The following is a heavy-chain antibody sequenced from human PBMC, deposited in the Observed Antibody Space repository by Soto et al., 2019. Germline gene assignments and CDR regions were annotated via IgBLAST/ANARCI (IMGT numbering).Heavy chain of an antibody. Sequence: EALLVESGGGLVQPGGSLRLSCAASGFNFNFFWMHWVRQAPGKGLVWVSRINGDGSNTDYADSVKGRFTISRDNAKNTVLMQLDSLRVEDTAVYYCVSRSPTNLEDADSVASWFDPWGQGTLVTVSS. J-gene: IGHJ5*02. V-gene: IGHV3-74*01. CDR1: GFNFNFFW. CDR2: INGDGSNT. D-gene: IGHD5-12*01. CDR3: VSRSPTNLEDADSVASWFDP.